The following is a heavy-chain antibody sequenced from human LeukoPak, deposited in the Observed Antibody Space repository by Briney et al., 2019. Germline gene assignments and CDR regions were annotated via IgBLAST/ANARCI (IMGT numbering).Heavy chain of an antibody. Sequence: TSETLSLTCTVSGGSISSYYWSWIRQPPGKGLEWIGYIYYSGSTNYNPSLKSRVTISVDTSKNQFSLKLSSVTAADTAVYYCAHLTIFGVVHAFDIWGQGTMVTVSS. CDR2: IYYSGST. CDR1: GGSISSYY. V-gene: IGHV4-59*01. J-gene: IGHJ3*02. D-gene: IGHD3-3*01. CDR3: AHLTIFGVVHAFDI.